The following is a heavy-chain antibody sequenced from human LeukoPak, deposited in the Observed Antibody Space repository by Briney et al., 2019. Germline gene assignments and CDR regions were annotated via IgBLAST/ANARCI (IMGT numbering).Heavy chain of an antibody. D-gene: IGHD5-24*01. CDR3: ARDRAAEMATIKYWYFDL. V-gene: IGHV1-18*01. Sequence: HGASVKVSCKASGYTFTSYGISWVRQAPGQGLEWMGWLSTYNGNTNYAQKLQDRVTMTTDTSTNTAYMDLRSLRSDDTAVYYCARDRAAEMATIKYWYFDLWGRGTLVTVSS. J-gene: IGHJ2*01. CDR1: GYTFTSYG. CDR2: LSTYNGNT.